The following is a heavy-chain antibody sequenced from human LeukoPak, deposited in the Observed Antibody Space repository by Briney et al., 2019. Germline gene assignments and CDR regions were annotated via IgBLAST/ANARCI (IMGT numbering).Heavy chain of an antibody. CDR3: ARDGIVGSPLFKFDY. CDR1: QFTFSSYA. CDR2: ISFDGGNK. Sequence: GGSLRLSCAVSQFTFSSYAMSWVRQAPGKGLEWVAIISFDGGNKYYADSVKGRFTISRDNSKNTLYLQMNSLRAEDTAVYYCARDGIVGSPLFKFDYWGQGTLVTVSS. D-gene: IGHD1-26*01. V-gene: IGHV3-30*19. J-gene: IGHJ4*02.